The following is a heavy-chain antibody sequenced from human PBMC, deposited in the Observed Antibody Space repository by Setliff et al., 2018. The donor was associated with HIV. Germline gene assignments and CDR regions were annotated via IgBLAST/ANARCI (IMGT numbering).Heavy chain of an antibody. V-gene: IGHV4-34*01. CDR2: INHSGNT. CDR3: VASSSWSCRLNY. CDR1: GGSFSGY. J-gene: IGHJ4*02. Sequence: SETLSLTCAVYGGSFSGYWSWIRQSPGKGLEWLGEINHSGNTHYDPSLKSRLTISIDTSKRQFSLKLTSVTAADAAIYYCVASSSWSCRLNYWGQGTLVTVSS. D-gene: IGHD2-2*01.